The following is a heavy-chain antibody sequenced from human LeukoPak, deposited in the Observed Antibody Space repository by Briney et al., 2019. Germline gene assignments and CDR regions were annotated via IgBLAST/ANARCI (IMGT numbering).Heavy chain of an antibody. J-gene: IGHJ4*02. CDR1: GGSFSGYY. Sequence: RPSETLSLTCAVYGGSFSGYYWSWIRQPPGKGLEWIGEINHSGSTNYNPSLKSRVTISVDTSKNQFSLKLSSVTAADTAVYYCAEGRLVTDAYVTNFDYGGQGTLVTASS. V-gene: IGHV4-34*01. CDR2: INHSGST. D-gene: IGHD3-10*02. CDR3: AEGRLVTDAYVTNFDY.